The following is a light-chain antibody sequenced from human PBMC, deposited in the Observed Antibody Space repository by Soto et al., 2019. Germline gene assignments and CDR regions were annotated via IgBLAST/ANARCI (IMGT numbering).Light chain of an antibody. J-gene: IGLJ2*01. CDR1: NIGNKN. CDR3: QVWDYSTVL. CDR2: RDY. V-gene: IGLV3-9*01. Sequence: SYELNQPLSVSVALGQTATITCGGNNIGNKNVHWYQQKPGQAPVLVIYRDYNRPSGIPERFSGSNSGNTATLTISGAQAGDEADFYCQVWDYSTVLFGGGTKLTVL.